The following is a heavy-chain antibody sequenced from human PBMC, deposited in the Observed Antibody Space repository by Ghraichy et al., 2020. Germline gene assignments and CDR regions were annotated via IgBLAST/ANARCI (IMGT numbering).Heavy chain of an antibody. CDR2: ISSSSSTI. CDR1: GFTFSSYS. CDR3: ARDRGDYDYVWGSYRPRFDY. J-gene: IGHJ4*02. Sequence: GGSLRLSCAASGFTFSSYSMNWVRQAPGKGLEWVSYISSSSSTIYYADSVKGRFTISRDNAKNSLYLQMNSLRDEDTAVYYCARDRGDYDYVWGSYRPRFDYWGQGTLVTVSS. V-gene: IGHV3-48*02. D-gene: IGHD3-16*02.